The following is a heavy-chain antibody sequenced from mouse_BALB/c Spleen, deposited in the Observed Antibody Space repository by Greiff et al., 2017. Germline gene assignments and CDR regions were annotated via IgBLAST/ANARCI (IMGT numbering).Heavy chain of an antibody. V-gene: IGHV3-2*02. J-gene: IGHJ2*01. CDR1: GHSITSDYA. CDR2: ISYSGST. Sequence: EVKLVESGPGLVKPSQSLSLTCTVTGHSITSDYAWNWIRQFPGNKLEWMGYISYSGSTSYNPSLKSRISITRDTSKNQFFLQLNSVTTEDTATYYCARLWLRRRAFDYWGQGTTLTVSS. D-gene: IGHD2-2*01. CDR3: ARLWLRRRAFDY.